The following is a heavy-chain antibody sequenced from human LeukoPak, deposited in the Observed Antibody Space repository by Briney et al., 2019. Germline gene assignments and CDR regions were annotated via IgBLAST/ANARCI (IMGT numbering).Heavy chain of an antibody. CDR1: GFTFSTYG. V-gene: IGHV3-21*01. D-gene: IGHD3-22*01. CDR3: ARDLYRTVVVPHYFDY. Sequence: PGGTLRLSCAASGFTFSTYGMNWVRQAPGKGLEWVSAISGSGDSTYYADSVKGRFTISRDNAKNSLYLQMDSLRAEDTAVYYCARDLYRTVVVPHYFDYWGQGTLVTVSS. CDR2: ISGSGDST. J-gene: IGHJ4*02.